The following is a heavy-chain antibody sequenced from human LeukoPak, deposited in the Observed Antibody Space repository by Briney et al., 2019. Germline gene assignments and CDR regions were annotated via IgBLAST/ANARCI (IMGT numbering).Heavy chain of an antibody. CDR1: GFTFDDYA. V-gene: IGHV3-43*02. CDR3: AKDMAYSSGWYGIDY. D-gene: IGHD6-19*01. Sequence: GGSLRLSCEASGFTFDDYAMHWVRQAPAKGLDWVSPISGDGGSTHHADSVKGRFTISRDNSKNSLYLQMNSLRTEDTALYYCAKDMAYSSGWYGIDYWGQGTLVTVSS. CDR2: ISGDGGST. J-gene: IGHJ4*02.